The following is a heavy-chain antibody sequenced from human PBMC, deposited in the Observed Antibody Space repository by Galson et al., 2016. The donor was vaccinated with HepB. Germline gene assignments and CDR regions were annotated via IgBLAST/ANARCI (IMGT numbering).Heavy chain of an antibody. CDR3: AKRTTGGAFDI. D-gene: IGHD1-1*01. CDR2: IYHSGST. Sequence: PLSLTCTVSGGSISTTGYYWSWIRQHPGKGLEWIGYIYHSGSTFYNPSLKSRLTMSVDTSKNQFSPKLSRVTAADTAVYYCAKRTTGGAFDIWGQGTMVSVSS. CDR1: GGSISTTGYY. V-gene: IGHV4-31*03. J-gene: IGHJ3*02.